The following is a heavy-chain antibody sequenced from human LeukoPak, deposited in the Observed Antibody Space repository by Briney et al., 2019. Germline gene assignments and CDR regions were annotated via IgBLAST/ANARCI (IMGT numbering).Heavy chain of an antibody. CDR2: INHSGST. Sequence: SETLSLTCAVYGGSFSGYYWSWIRQPPGKGLEWIGEINHSGSTNYNPSLKSRVTISVDTSKNQFSLKLSSVTAADTAVYYCARMGGSGSYYLDYWGQGTLVTVSS. J-gene: IGHJ4*02. CDR3: ARMGGSGSYYLDY. V-gene: IGHV4-34*01. D-gene: IGHD1-26*01. CDR1: GGSFSGYY.